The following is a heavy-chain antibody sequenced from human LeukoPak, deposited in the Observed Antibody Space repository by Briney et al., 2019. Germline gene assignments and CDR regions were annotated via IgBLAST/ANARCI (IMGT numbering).Heavy chain of an antibody. CDR3: ARAHYDSSGYYFDY. J-gene: IGHJ4*02. D-gene: IGHD3-22*01. V-gene: IGHV4-39*07. CDR2: INYSGSA. CDR1: GGSISSSSYY. Sequence: KASETLSLTCTVSGGSISSSSYYWGWIRQPPGKGLEWIGSINYSGSAYYSPFLKSRVTISVDTSKNQFSLKVSSVTAADTAVYHCARAHYDSSGYYFDYWGQGTLVTVSS.